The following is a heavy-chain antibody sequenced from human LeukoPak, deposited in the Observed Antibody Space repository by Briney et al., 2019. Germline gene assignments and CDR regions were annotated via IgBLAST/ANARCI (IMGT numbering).Heavy chain of an antibody. Sequence: GGSLRLSCAASGITFSSYGMSWVRQAPGKGLEWVSSISSTGGTTYYADSVKGRFTISRDNAKNSLYLQINSLRAEDTAVYYCATTYYYGSGSYYGTNYFDYWGQGTLVTVSS. CDR3: ATTYYYGSGSYYGTNYFDY. V-gene: IGHV3-21*01. CDR2: ISSTGGTT. CDR1: GITFSSYG. D-gene: IGHD3-10*01. J-gene: IGHJ4*02.